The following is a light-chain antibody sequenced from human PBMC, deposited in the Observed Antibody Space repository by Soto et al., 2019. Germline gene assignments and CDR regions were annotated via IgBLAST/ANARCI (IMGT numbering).Light chain of an antibody. CDR2: GAS. Sequence: EIVMTQSPATLSVSPGERASLSCSASHSISTNLAWYQQTPGQAPRLLIHGASTRATGIPARLSGSGSGTEFTLTISSLQSEDFAIYYCQQYNNWPYTFGQGTKVEIK. V-gene: IGKV3-15*01. CDR1: HSISTN. CDR3: QQYNNWPYT. J-gene: IGKJ2*01.